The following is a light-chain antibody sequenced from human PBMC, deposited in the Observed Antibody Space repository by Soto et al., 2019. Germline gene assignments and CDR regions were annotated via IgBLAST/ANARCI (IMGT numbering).Light chain of an antibody. CDR3: QQNDSFLSIT. J-gene: IGKJ5*01. V-gene: IGKV1D-12*01. CDR1: QVIRSS. Sequence: DIQMTQSPSSVSASVGARVTITCRASQVIRSSLAWYQQKSGKAPNLLIYGASTLQSGVQSRFSGSGSGTNFTLTISSLQPEDFATYFCQQNDSFLSITFGQGTRLEIK. CDR2: GAS.